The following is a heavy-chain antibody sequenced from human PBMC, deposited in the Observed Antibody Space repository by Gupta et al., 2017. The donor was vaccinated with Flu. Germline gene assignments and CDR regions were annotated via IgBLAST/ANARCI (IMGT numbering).Heavy chain of an antibody. CDR3: ARIPRGWQRGNFDV. V-gene: IGHV2-70*01. J-gene: IGHJ3*01. Sequence: QVTLRESGPALVKPTQTLPLTCTFSVFSLPRRRRCVNWIRQPPGKALEWLALIDWDDDEYYSASLKTRLTISKDTSKNQVVRTMTNMDPVDTAMYYCARIPRGWQRGNFDVWGEGTMVTVSS. CDR2: IDWDDDE. D-gene: IGHD6-19*01. CDR1: VFSLPRRRRC.